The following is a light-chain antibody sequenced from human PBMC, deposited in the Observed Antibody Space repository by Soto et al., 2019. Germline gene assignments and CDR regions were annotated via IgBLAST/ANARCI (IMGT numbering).Light chain of an antibody. CDR2: GAS. Sequence: DIQMTQSPSSVSASVGDRVTITCRASQDISTWLAWYQQKPGKAPKLLIYGASILQSGVPSRFSGSGSGTDFTLTISSLQPEDFATYYCQQANSFPSITFGQGTRLEI. V-gene: IGKV1-12*02. CDR1: QDISTW. J-gene: IGKJ5*01. CDR3: QQANSFPSIT.